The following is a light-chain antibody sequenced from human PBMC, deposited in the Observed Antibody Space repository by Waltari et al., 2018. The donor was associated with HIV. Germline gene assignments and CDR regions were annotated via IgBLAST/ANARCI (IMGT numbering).Light chain of an antibody. CDR1: QLEPKP. CDR3: QVWDSDSRTVV. J-gene: IGLJ2*01. Sequence: SYVLTQSPSVSVDPREPAMISCGVPQLEPKPISWYQQRAGQATLLVIQYDVERPSGIPDRISASKSKTTATLTITRVEAGDEADYFCQVWDSDSRTVVFGGGTRLTVL. V-gene: IGLV3-21*04. CDR2: YDV.